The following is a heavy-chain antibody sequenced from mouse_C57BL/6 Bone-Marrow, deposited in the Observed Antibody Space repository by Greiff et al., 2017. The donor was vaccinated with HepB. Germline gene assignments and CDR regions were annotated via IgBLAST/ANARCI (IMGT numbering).Heavy chain of an antibody. CDR3: AREGIYYDYFDC. CDR2: INPSTGGT. D-gene: IGHD2-4*01. V-gene: IGHV1-42*01. CDR1: GYSFTGYY. Sequence: EVQLQEPGPELVKPGASVKISCKASGYSFTGYYMNWVKQSPEKSLEWIGEINPSTGGTTYNQKFKAKATLTVDKSSSTAYMQLKSLTSEDSAVYYCAREGIYYDYFDCWGRGTTLTVSS. J-gene: IGHJ2*01.